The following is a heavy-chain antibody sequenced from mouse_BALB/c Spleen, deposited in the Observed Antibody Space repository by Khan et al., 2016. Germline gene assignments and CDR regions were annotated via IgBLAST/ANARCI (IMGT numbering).Heavy chain of an antibody. CDR1: GFSLTGFS. J-gene: IGHJ3*01. D-gene: IGHD2-4*01. CDR2: IWGDGST. CDR3: ASYYDYDGGFAY. V-gene: IGHV2-6-7*01. Sequence: VKLLESGPGLVAPSQSLSITCTVSGFSLTGFSVNWVRQPPGKALEWLGMIWGDGSTDYNSGLKSRLSISKDDSKSQVFLKMNSLQTDDTARYFCASYYDYDGGFAYWGQVTLVTVSA.